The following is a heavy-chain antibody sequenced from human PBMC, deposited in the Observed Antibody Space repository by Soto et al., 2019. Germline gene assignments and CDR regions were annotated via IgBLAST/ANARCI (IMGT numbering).Heavy chain of an antibody. V-gene: IGHV4-34*01. CDR1: GGSFSGYY. D-gene: IGHD1-20*01. CDR3: AIGGITGTALEFYYYGMDV. CDR2: INHSGST. J-gene: IGHJ6*02. Sequence: SLTCAVYGGSFSGYYWSWIRQPPGKGLEWIGEINHSGSTNYNRSLKSRVTISVDTSKNQFSLKLSSVTAADTAVYYCAIGGITGTALEFYYYGMDVWGQGTTVPSP.